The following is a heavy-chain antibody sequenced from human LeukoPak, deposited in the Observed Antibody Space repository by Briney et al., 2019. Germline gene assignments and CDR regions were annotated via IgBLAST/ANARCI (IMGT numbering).Heavy chain of an antibody. D-gene: IGHD3-10*01. CDR2: IYYSGST. CDR1: GGSISSSSYY. V-gene: IGHV4-39*01. Sequence: SETLSLTCTVSGGSISSSSYYWGWIRQPPGRGLGWIGSIYYSGSTYYNPSLKSRVTISVDTSKNQFSLKLSSVTAADTALYYCARHSSGSGIEAFDIWGQGTMVTVSS. CDR3: ARHSSGSGIEAFDI. J-gene: IGHJ3*02.